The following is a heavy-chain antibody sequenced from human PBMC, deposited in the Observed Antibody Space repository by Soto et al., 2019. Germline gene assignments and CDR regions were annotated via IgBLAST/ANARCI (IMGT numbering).Heavy chain of an antibody. J-gene: IGHJ4*02. CDR1: GGSISSGGSS. CDR2: IYHSGST. D-gene: IGHD6-19*01. CDR3: ARAGDSSGPVALGY. V-gene: IGHV4-30-2*01. Sequence: QLQLQESGSGLVKPSQTLSLTCAVSGGSISSGGSSWSWLRQPPGKGLQWIGYIYHSGSTYYNPSLKSRVTISVDRSKNQLSLKLSSVTAADTAVYYCARAGDSSGPVALGYWGQGTLVTVSS.